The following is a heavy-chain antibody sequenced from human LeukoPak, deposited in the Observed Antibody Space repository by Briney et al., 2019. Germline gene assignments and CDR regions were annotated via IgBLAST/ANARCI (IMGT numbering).Heavy chain of an antibody. V-gene: IGHV3-23*01. J-gene: IGHJ3*02. D-gene: IGHD1-26*01. CDR3: AKEHNSGSYWGFAFDI. CDR1: GFTFSSYA. Sequence: GGSLRLSCAASGFTFSSYAMSWVRQAPGKGLEWVSAISGSGGSTYYADSVKGRFTISRDNSKNTLYLQMNSLRAEDTAVYYCAKEHNSGSYWGFAFDIWGQGTMVTVSS. CDR2: ISGSGGST.